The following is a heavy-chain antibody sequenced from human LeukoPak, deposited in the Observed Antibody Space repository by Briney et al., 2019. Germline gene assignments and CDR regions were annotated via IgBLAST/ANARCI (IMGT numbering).Heavy chain of an antibody. CDR3: ARGSGWYRVDY. J-gene: IGHJ4*02. CDR1: GGSISSGGYY. Sequence: SETLSLTCTVSGGSISSGGYYWSWIRQHPGKGLEWIGYIYYSGSTYYNPSLKSRVTISVDTSKNQFSLKLSSVTAAGTAVYYCARGSGWYRVDYWGQGTLVTVSS. V-gene: IGHV4-31*03. CDR2: IYYSGST. D-gene: IGHD6-19*01.